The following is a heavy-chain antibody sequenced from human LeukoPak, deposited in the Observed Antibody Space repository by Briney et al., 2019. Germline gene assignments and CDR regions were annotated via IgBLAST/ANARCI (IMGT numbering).Heavy chain of an antibody. CDR2: ISYDGSNK. J-gene: IGHJ4*02. V-gene: IGHV3-30*18. Sequence: GGSLRLSCAASGFTFSSYGMHWVRQAPGKGLEWVAVISYDGSNKYYADSVKGRFTIPRDNSKNTLYLQMNSLRAEDTAVYYCAKDRGSSGWYFDYWGQGTLVTVSS. CDR1: GFTFSSYG. CDR3: AKDRGSSGWYFDY. D-gene: IGHD6-19*01.